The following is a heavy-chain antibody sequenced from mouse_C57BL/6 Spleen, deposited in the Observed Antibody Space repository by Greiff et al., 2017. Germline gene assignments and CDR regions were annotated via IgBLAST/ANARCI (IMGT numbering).Heavy chain of an antibody. CDR2: LWTGGGT. CDR1: GFSLTSYA. Sequence: VMLVESGPGLVAPSQSLSITCTVSGFSLTSYAISWVRQPPGKGLEWLGVLWTGGGTNYNSALKSRLSISKDNSKSQVFLKMSSLQTDDTARYYCGRGCISDGGYFDVWGTGTTVTVSS. J-gene: IGHJ1*03. D-gene: IGHD1-1*01. CDR3: GRGCISDGGYFDV. V-gene: IGHV2-9-1*01.